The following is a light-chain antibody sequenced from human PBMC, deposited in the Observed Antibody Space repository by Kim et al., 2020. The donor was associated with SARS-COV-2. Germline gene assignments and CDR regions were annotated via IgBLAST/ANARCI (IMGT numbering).Light chain of an antibody. CDR1: SLRSYY. CDR3: NSRDSSGNHNVV. CDR2: GKN. V-gene: IGLV3-19*01. J-gene: IGLJ2*01. Sequence: LGQTVRITCQGDSLRSYYASWYQQKPGRAPVLVIYGKNNRPSGIPDRFSGSSSGNTASLTITGAQAEDEADYYCNSRDSSGNHNVVFGGGTKLTVL.